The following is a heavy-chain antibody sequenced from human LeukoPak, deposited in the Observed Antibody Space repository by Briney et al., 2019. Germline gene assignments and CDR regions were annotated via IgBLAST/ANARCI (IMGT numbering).Heavy chain of an antibody. J-gene: IGHJ4*02. V-gene: IGHV4-59*01. CDR2: INYSGST. CDR1: GGSISSYY. D-gene: IGHD6-13*01. Sequence: SETLSLTCAVSGGSISSYYWSWIRQPPGKGLEWIGYINYSGSTNYNPSLKSRVTISVDTSKNQFSLKLTSVTAADTAVYYCARAWGQQLPFGYWGQGTLVTVSS. CDR3: ARAWGQQLPFGY.